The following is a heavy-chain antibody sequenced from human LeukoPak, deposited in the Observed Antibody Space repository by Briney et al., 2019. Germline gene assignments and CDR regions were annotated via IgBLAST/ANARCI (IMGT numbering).Heavy chain of an antibody. CDR3: ARHVAFTGSYGSYYFDY. CDR2: IYYSGST. CDR1: GGSISSYY. Sequence: SETLSLTCTVSGGSISSYYWSWIRQPPGKGLEWIGYIYYSGSTNYNPSLKSRVTISVDTSKKQFSLKLSSVTAADTAVYYCARHVAFTGSYGSYYFDYWGQGTLVTVSS. J-gene: IGHJ4*02. V-gene: IGHV4-59*08. D-gene: IGHD3-10*01.